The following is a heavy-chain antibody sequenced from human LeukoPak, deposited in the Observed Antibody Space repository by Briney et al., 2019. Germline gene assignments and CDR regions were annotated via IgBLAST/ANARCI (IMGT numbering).Heavy chain of an antibody. CDR2: IRSKAYGGTT. CDR1: GFTFGDYA. CDR3: TRARTSNYGGNEWSVYCDY. J-gene: IGHJ4*02. Sequence: GGSLRLSCTASGFTFGDYAMSWFRQAPGKGLEWVGFIRSKAYGGTTEYAASVKGRFTISRDDSKSIAYLQMNSLKTEDKAVYYCTRARTSNYGGNEWSVYCDYWGQGTLVSVSS. V-gene: IGHV3-49*03. D-gene: IGHD4-23*01.